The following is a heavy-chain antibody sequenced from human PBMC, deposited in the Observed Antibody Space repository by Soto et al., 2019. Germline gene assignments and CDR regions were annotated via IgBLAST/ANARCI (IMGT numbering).Heavy chain of an antibody. V-gene: IGHV4-30-2*01. D-gene: IGHD5-12*01. CDR2: IYHSGST. CDR1: GGSISSGGYS. CDR3: ARRRGFPYYYGMDV. J-gene: IGHJ6*02. Sequence: QLQLQESGSGLVKPSQTLSLTCAVSGGSISSGGYSWSWIRQPPGKGLEWIGYIYHSGSTYYNPSLKSRVTRSVDRSKNQCSLKLSSVTAADTAVYYCARRRGFPYYYGMDVWGQGTTVTVSS.